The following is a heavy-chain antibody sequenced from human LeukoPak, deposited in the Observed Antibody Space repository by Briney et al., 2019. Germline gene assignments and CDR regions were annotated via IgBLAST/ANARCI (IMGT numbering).Heavy chain of an antibody. J-gene: IGHJ3*02. V-gene: IGHV3-7*03. Sequence: GGSLRLSCAASGFTFSSYGMHWVRQAPGKGLEWVANIKEDGTDKYYVDSVKGRFTISRDNAKNSLYLQMNSLRVEDTAVYYCARVRSFDIWGQGTMVTVSS. CDR2: IKEDGTDK. CDR1: GFTFSSYG. CDR3: ARVRSFDI.